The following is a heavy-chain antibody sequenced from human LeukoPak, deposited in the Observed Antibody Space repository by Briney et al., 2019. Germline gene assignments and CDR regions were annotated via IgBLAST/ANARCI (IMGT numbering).Heavy chain of an antibody. CDR2: ISPYNGNT. D-gene: IGHD3-9*01. J-gene: IGHJ4*02. Sequence: ASVKVSCKASGYTFTSYGISWVRQAPGQGLEWMGWISPYNGNTNYAQKLQGRVTMTTDTSTTTAYMELRSLRSDDTAVYYCARTDRGVGGPDPHRYFDWWGFDYWGQGTLVTVSS. CDR3: ARTDRGVGGPDPHRYFDWWGFDY. V-gene: IGHV1-18*01. CDR1: GYTFTSYG.